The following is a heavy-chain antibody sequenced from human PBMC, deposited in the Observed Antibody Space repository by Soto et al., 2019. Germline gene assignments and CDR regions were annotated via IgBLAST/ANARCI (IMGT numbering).Heavy chain of an antibody. J-gene: IGHJ4*02. D-gene: IGHD2-15*01. CDR2: ISYDGNNK. V-gene: IGHV3-30-3*01. Sequence: GGSLRLSCAASGFTFSSDAMHWVRQAPGKGLEWVAVISYDGNNKYYADSVKGRFTISRDNSQNTLYLQMNSLRAEDTAVYYCARRPKYCSGGSCYSGGFDYWGQGTLVTVSS. CDR3: ARRPKYCSGGSCYSGGFDY. CDR1: GFTFSSDA.